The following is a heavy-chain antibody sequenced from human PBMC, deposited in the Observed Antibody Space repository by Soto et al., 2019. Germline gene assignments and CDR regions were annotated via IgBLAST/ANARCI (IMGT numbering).Heavy chain of an antibody. CDR2: IYPGDSDT. D-gene: IGHD3-22*01. CDR1: GYSFTSYW. Sequence: GESLKISCKGSGYSFTSYWIGWVRQMPGKGLEWMGIIYPGDSDTRYSPSFQGQVTISADKSISTAYLQWSSLKASDTAMYYCARRVESGYNYYYGMDVWGQGTTVTVSS. J-gene: IGHJ6*02. V-gene: IGHV5-51*01. CDR3: ARRVESGYNYYYGMDV.